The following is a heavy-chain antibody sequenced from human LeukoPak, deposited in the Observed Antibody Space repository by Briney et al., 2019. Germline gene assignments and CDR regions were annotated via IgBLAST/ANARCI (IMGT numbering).Heavy chain of an antibody. D-gene: IGHD2-15*01. CDR2: IYGSDDKT. CDR3: AKTQGYYDA. Sequence: GGSLRLSCVASGFIFSNYAMSWVRQAPGKGLELVSGIYGSDDKTVYGDAVKGRFTISRDNSKNTLYLQMNSLRADDTAVYYCAKTQGYYDAWGQGALVTVSS. V-gene: IGHV3-23*01. J-gene: IGHJ5*02. CDR1: GFIFSNYA.